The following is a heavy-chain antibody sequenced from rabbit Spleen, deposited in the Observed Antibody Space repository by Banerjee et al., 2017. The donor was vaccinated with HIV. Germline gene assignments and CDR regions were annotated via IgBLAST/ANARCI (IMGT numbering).Heavy chain of an antibody. CDR1: GFSFSNKAV. CDR2: INAVTGKA. CDR3: ARAIVPWLGLTRLDL. J-gene: IGHJ3*01. Sequence: LEESGGGLVQPEGSLALTCKASGFSFSNKAVMCWVRQAPGKGLEWIACINAVTGKAVYATWAKGRFTISKTSSTTVTLQMTSLTAADTATYFCARAIVPWLGLTRLDLWGPGTLVTVS. V-gene: IGHV1S45*01. D-gene: IGHD4-1*01.